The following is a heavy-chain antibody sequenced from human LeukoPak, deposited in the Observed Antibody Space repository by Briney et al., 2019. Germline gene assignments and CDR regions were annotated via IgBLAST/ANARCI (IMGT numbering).Heavy chain of an antibody. CDR1: GFTFSSYG. CDR3: AKDRSRYPPPAFDI. Sequence: GRSLRLSCAASGFTFSSYGMHWVRQAPGKGLEWVAVISYDGSNKYYADSVKGRFTISRDNSKNTLYLQMNSLRAEDTAVYYCAKDRSRYPPPAFDIWGQGTMVTVSS. D-gene: IGHD3-9*01. V-gene: IGHV3-30*18. CDR2: ISYDGSNK. J-gene: IGHJ3*02.